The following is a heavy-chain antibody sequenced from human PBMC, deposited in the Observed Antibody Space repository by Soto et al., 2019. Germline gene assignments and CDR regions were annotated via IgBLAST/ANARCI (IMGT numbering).Heavy chain of an antibody. J-gene: IGHJ4*02. Sequence: GGSLRLSCAASGFTFSSYAMHWVRQAPGKGLEWVAVISYDGSNKYYADSVKGRFTISRDNSKNTLYLQMNSLRAEDTAVYYCAIFGGGYWGQGTLVTVS. D-gene: IGHD3-3*01. CDR3: AIFGGGY. CDR2: ISYDGSNK. V-gene: IGHV3-30-3*01. CDR1: GFTFSSYA.